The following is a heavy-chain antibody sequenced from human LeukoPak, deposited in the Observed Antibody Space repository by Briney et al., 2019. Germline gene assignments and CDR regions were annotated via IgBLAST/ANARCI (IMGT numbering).Heavy chain of an antibody. V-gene: IGHV4-39*01. CDR2: SYYSGST. CDR1: GGSISSSSYY. CDR3: ARQRRDGYTDDY. Sequence: PSETLSLTCTVSGGSISSSSYYWGWIRQPPGKGLEWIGSSYYSGSTYYNPSLKSRVTISVDTSNNQFCLELSSVTAADTAVYYCARQRRDGYTDDYWGQGTLVTVSS. D-gene: IGHD5-24*01. J-gene: IGHJ4*02.